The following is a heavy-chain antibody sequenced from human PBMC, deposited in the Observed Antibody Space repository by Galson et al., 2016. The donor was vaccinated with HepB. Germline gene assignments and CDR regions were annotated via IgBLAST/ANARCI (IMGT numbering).Heavy chain of an antibody. J-gene: IGHJ4*02. V-gene: IGHV4-4*07. D-gene: IGHD2-21*01. CDR1: GDSISSYY. Sequence: ETLSLTCTVSGDSISSYYYNWIRQPAGKGLEWIGRVFTSGDTNYNPSLKSRVTMSIDTSKNQISLKVESVTAADTAIYYCANVVQSGTWGYFDFWGQGTLVTVSS. CDR2: VFTSGDT. CDR3: ANVVQSGTWGYFDF.